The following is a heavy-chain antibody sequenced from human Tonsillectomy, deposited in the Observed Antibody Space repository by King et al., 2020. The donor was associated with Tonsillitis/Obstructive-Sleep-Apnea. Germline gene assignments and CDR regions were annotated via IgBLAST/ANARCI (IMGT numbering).Heavy chain of an antibody. V-gene: IGHV4-4*02. J-gene: IGHJ3*01. D-gene: IGHD1-1*01. CDR3: ARHLRTTGTRGFDL. Sequence: VQLQESGPGLVKPSGTLSLTCAVSGGSITSINWWSWVRLPPGKGLEWIGEIYHGGTTNYSPTLTSRVTMSVDKSNNQFSLKLSSVTAADTAVYYCARHLRTTGTRGFDLWGQGTMVTVSS. CDR1: GGSITSINW. CDR2: IYHGGTT.